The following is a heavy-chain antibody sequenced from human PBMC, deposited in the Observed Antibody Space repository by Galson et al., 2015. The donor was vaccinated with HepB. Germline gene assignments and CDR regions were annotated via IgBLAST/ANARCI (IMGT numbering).Heavy chain of an antibody. V-gene: IGHV6-1*01. CDR3: ARVPIAAAGTGYYYYYYGMDV. D-gene: IGHD6-13*01. Sequence: CAISGDSVSSNSAAWNWIRQSPSRGLEWLGRTYYRSKWYNDYAVSVKSRITINPDTSKNQFPLQLNSVTPEDTAVYYCARVPIAAAGTGYYYYYYGMDVWGQGTTVTVSS. J-gene: IGHJ6*02. CDR1: GDSVSSNSAA. CDR2: TYYRSKWYN.